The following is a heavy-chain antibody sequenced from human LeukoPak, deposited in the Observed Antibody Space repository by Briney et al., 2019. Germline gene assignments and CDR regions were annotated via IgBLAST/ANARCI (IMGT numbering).Heavy chain of an antibody. Sequence: GESLKISCKGSGYSFTSYWIGWVRPMPGKGLEWIGIIYPGDSDTRYSPSFQGQVTISADESISTAYLQWSSLKASDTAMYYCARAVSGYCSSTSCSFPNWFDPWGQGTLVTVSS. CDR3: ARAVSGYCSSTSCSFPNWFDP. CDR1: GYSFTSYW. CDR2: IYPGDSDT. D-gene: IGHD2-2*01. J-gene: IGHJ5*02. V-gene: IGHV5-51*01.